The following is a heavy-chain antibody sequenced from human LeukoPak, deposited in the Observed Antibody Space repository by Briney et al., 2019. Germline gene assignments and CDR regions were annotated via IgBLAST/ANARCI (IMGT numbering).Heavy chain of an antibody. CDR2: MNPNSGNT. Sequence: ASVKVSCKASGCTFTSYDINWVRQATGQGLEWMGWMNPNSGNTGYAQKFQGRVTMTRNTSISTAYMELSNLRSEDTAVYYCARGKTIAAAGGYWFDPWGQGTLVTVSP. V-gene: IGHV1-8*01. D-gene: IGHD6-13*01. J-gene: IGHJ5*02. CDR3: ARGKTIAAAGGYWFDP. CDR1: GCTFTSYD.